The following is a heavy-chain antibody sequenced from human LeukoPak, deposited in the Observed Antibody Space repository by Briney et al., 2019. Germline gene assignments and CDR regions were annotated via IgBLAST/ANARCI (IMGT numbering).Heavy chain of an antibody. D-gene: IGHD4-17*01. J-gene: IGHJ5*02. Sequence: AGGSLRLSCAASGFTFSNFWMTCVRQAPGKGLEWVANIQGDGSEKNYVDPVKGRFTISRDNAKNSLSLQMNSLRAEDTAVYYCARGHGWLDPWGQGTLVIVSS. V-gene: IGHV3-7*03. CDR2: IQGDGSEK. CDR1: GFTFSNFW. CDR3: ARGHGWLDP.